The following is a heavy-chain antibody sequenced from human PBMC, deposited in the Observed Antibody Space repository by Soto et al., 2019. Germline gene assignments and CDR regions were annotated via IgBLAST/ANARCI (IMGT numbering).Heavy chain of an antibody. CDR1: GFTFSSYA. CDR2: ISYDGSNK. J-gene: IGHJ5*02. CDR3: ARDRDSSGRFWFDP. D-gene: IGHD6-19*01. Sequence: GGSLRLSCAASGFTFSSYAMHWVRQAPGKGLEWVAVISYDGSNKYYADSVKGRFTISRDNSKNTLYLQMNSLRAEDTAVYYCARDRDSSGRFWFDPWGQGTLVTVPQ. V-gene: IGHV3-30-3*01.